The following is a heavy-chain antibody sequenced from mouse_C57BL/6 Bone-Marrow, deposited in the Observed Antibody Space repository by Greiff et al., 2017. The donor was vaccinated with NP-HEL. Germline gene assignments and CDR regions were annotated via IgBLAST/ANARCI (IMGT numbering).Heavy chain of an antibody. D-gene: IGHD2-4*01. V-gene: IGHV1-50*01. J-gene: IGHJ3*01. CDR3: ASGETRGLREVAY. Sequence: VQLQQPGAELVKPGASVKLSCKASGYTFTSYWMQWVKQRPGQGLEWIGEIDPSDRYTNYNQKFKGKATLTVDTSSSTAYMQLSSLTSEDSAVYYCASGETRGLREVAYWGQGTLVTVSA. CDR1: GYTFTSYW. CDR2: IDPSDRYT.